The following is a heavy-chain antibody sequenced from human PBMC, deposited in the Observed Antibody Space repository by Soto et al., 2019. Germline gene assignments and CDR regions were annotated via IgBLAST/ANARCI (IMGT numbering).Heavy chain of an antibody. CDR3: ARESGGATATLDYYYFYMDV. D-gene: IGHD5-12*01. CDR2: INPNGGVT. CDR1: GDSFNDYY. V-gene: IGHV1-2*04. J-gene: IGHJ6*03. Sequence: QVQLVQSGAEVRKPGASVTVSCRSSGDSFNDYYIHWVRQAPGQGFGWMGWINPNGGVTKYAQKFQGWVSMTRDTSIRTVYMQLSRLRSDDTAVDYCARESGGATATLDYYYFYMDVWGTGTTVTVSS.